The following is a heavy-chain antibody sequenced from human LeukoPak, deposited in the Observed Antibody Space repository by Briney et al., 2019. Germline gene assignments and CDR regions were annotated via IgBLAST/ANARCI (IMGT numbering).Heavy chain of an antibody. CDR2: ISGSSSYI. CDR1: AFTFSTYS. CDR3: VKDDSYYYGSGSSNY. Sequence: GGSLRLSCAASAFTFSTYSINWVRQAPGKGLEWVSSISGSSSYIYYADSVKGRFTISRDNSKNTLYLQMSSLRAEDTAVYYCVKDDSYYYGSGSSNYWGQGTLVTVSS. V-gene: IGHV3-21*01. D-gene: IGHD3-10*01. J-gene: IGHJ4*02.